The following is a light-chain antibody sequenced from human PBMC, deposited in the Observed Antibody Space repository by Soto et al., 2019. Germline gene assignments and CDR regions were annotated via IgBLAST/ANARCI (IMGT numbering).Light chain of an antibody. V-gene: IGLV2-18*02. Sequence: QSVLTQPPSVSGSPGQSVAISCTGTSSDVGSYNRVSWYQQPPGTAPKVMIYDVSNRPSGVSDRFSGSKSGNTASLTVPGLQAEDEADYYCSSYTSRSTYVFGTGTKVTVL. CDR3: SSYTSRSTYV. J-gene: IGLJ1*01. CDR2: DVS. CDR1: SSDVGSYNR.